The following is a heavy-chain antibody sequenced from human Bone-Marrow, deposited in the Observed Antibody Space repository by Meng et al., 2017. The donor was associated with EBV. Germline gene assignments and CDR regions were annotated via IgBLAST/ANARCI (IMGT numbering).Heavy chain of an antibody. Sequence: QLHVQESGPGLGKPSEPLSLPCTVSGGSLSRYSYHWGWIRQPPGKGLEWIGSIYYSGSTYYNPSLKSRVTISVDTSKNQFSLKLSSVTAADTAVYYCARHQRSSSWPRSFDYWGQGTLVTVSS. J-gene: IGHJ4*02. CDR3: ARHQRSSSWPRSFDY. CDR1: GGSLSRYSYH. D-gene: IGHD6-13*01. V-gene: IGHV4-39*01. CDR2: IYYSGST.